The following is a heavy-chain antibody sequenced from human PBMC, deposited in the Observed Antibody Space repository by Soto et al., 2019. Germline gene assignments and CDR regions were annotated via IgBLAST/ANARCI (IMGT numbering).Heavy chain of an antibody. CDR2: ISYDGSNK. J-gene: IGHJ3*02. D-gene: IGHD5-18*01. CDR3: ARVPLTWIQLWYDAFEI. V-gene: IGHV3-30-3*01. CDR1: GFTFSSYA. Sequence: QVQLVESGGGVVQPGRSLRLSCAASGFTFSSYAMHWVRQAPGKGLEWVAVISYDGSNKYYADSVKGRFTISRDNSKNTLYLQMNSLRAEDTVVYYCARVPLTWIQLWYDAFEICGQGTMVTVSS.